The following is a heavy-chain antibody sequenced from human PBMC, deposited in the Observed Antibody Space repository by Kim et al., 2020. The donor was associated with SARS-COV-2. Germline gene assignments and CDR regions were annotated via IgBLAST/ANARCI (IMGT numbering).Heavy chain of an antibody. Sequence: YNPSLRSRVTISVDTSKNQSSLKLSSVTAADTAVYYCARHVSGSYSPFDYWGQGTLVTVSS. D-gene: IGHD1-26*01. J-gene: IGHJ4*02. CDR3: ARHVSGSYSPFDY. V-gene: IGHV4-39*01.